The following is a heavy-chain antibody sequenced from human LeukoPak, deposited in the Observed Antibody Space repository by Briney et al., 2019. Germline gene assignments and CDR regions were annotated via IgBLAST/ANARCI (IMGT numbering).Heavy chain of an antibody. CDR2: IYYSGST. CDR3: ARDYYDSSGYYHGAY. V-gene: IGHV4-59*12. J-gene: IGHJ4*02. CDR1: GGSISSYY. D-gene: IGHD3-22*01. Sequence: SETLSLTCTVSGGSISSYYWSWIRQPPGKGLEWIGYIYYSGSTNYNPSLKSRVTISVDTSKNQFSLKLSSVTAADTAVYYCARDYYDSSGYYHGAYWGQGTLVTVSS.